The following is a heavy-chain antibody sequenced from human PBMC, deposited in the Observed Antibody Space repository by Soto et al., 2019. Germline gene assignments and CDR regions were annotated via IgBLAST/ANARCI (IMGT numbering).Heavy chain of an antibody. CDR3: ALTAGDGYNAFDY. V-gene: IGHV3-64D*06. CDR1: GFTFSSYA. J-gene: IGHJ4*02. Sequence: PGGSLILSCSASGFTFSSYAMHWVRQAPGKGLEYVSAISSNGGSTYYADSVKGRFTISRDNSKNTLYLQMSSLRAEDTAVYYCALTAGDGYNAFDYWGQGTLVTVSS. D-gene: IGHD5-12*01. CDR2: ISSNGGST.